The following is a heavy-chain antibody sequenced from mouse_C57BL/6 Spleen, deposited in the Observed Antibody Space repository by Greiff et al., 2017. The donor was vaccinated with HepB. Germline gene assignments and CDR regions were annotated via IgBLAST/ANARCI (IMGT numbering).Heavy chain of an antibody. CDR1: GYTFTDYE. J-gene: IGHJ4*01. D-gene: IGHD1-1*01. Sequence: QVQLQQSGAELVRPGASVTLSCKASGYTFTDYEMHWVKQTPVHGLEWIGAIDPDTGGTDYNQKFKGKAILTADTSSSTAYMKLRSLTSEDSAVYYCTRYPSYGSKDYYAMDYWGQGTSVTVSS. V-gene: IGHV1-15*01. CDR3: TRYPSYGSKDYYAMDY. CDR2: IDPDTGGT.